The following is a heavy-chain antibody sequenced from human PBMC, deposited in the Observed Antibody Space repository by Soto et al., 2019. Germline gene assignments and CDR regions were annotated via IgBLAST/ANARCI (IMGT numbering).Heavy chain of an antibody. J-gene: IGHJ4*02. CDR3: VSFLYESRAYYVVY. D-gene: IGHD3-22*01. V-gene: IGHV3-30-3*01. Sequence: PGGSLRLSCTASGFTFTGYAMHWVRQAPGKGLEWVAVISYDGSNKYYADSVKGRFTISRDNPKNTLYLQMNSLRTEDTAVYYCVSFLYESRAYYVVYCGPGTRVTV. CDR1: GFTFTGYA. CDR2: ISYDGSNK.